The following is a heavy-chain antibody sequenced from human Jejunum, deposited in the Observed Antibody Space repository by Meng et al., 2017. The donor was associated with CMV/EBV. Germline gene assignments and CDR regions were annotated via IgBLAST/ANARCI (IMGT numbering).Heavy chain of an antibody. Sequence: SGLTFHRYAMHWVRQAPGKGLEWVATISHDGTNQYYADSVKGRFAISRDNSKNSLYLQMNSLRAEDTAVYYCARVGPGVDGAFDIWGQGNRVTVSS. CDR3: ARVGPGVDGAFDI. V-gene: IGHV3-30*09. D-gene: IGHD3/OR15-3a*01. CDR1: GLTFHRYA. J-gene: IGHJ3*02. CDR2: ISHDGTNQ.